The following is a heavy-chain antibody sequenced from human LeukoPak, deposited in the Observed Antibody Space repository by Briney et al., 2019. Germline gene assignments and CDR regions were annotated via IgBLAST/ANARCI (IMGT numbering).Heavy chain of an antibody. D-gene: IGHD5-18*01. CDR2: IYYSGST. CDR1: GGSISSGGYY. CDR3: ARDLRTVDTANGIAAY. V-gene: IGHV4-31*03. Sequence: SQTLSLTCTVSGGSISSGGYYWSWIRQHPGKGLGWIGYIYYSGSTYYNPSLKSRVTISVDTSKNQFSLKLSSVTAADTAVYYCARDLRTVDTANGIAAYWGQGTLVTVSS. J-gene: IGHJ4*02.